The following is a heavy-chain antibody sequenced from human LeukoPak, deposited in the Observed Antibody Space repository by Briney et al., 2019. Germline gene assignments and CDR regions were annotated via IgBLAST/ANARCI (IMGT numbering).Heavy chain of an antibody. CDR3: ARASERRGGPNAFDS. J-gene: IGHJ4*02. CDR1: GGTISTYY. V-gene: IGHV4-4*07. CDR2: IYATGTT. D-gene: IGHD2-8*01. Sequence: SETLSLTCSLSGGTISTYYWSWIRQPAGEGLEWIGRIYATGTTNYNPSLKSRVTMSVDTSKNQFSLKLTSVTAADTAVYYCARASERRGGPNAFDSWGQGTLVTVSS.